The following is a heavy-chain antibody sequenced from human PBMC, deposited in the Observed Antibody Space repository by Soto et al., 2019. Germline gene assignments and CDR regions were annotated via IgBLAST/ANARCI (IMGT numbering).Heavy chain of an antibody. CDR1: GYTFPRYY. CDR3: ARENWFDS. V-gene: IGHV1-46*01. CDR2: INPSGGST. Sequence: VASVKVSCKASGYTFPRYYIHWVRQAPGQGLEWMGVINPSGGSTTYAQKFQDRVTMTRDTSTSTVYMELSSLRSEDTAVYYCARENWFDSWGQGTLVTVSS. J-gene: IGHJ5*01.